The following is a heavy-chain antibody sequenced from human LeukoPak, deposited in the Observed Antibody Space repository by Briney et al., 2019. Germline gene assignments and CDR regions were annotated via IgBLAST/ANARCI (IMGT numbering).Heavy chain of an antibody. J-gene: IGHJ6*02. Sequence: GGSLRLSCAASGFTFSDYYMSWIRQAPGKGLEWASYISSSGSTIYYADSVKGRFTISRDNAKNSLYLQMNSLRAEDTAVYYCARLLERWYSYYYYGMDVWGQGTTVTVSS. D-gene: IGHD4-23*01. CDR2: ISSSGSTI. CDR1: GFTFSDYY. V-gene: IGHV3-11*01. CDR3: ARLLERWYSYYYYGMDV.